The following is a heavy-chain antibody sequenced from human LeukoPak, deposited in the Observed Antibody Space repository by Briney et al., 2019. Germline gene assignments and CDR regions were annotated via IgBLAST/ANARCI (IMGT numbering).Heavy chain of an antibody. Sequence: SVKVSCKASGGTFSSYAISWVRQAPGQGLEWMGGIIPIFGTANYAQKFQGRVTITADESTSTAYMELSSLRSEDTAVYYCARDLTRDQLLWFGEIPGDWFDPWGQGTLVTVSS. D-gene: IGHD3-10*01. CDR1: GGTFSSYA. CDR2: IIPIFGTA. J-gene: IGHJ5*02. V-gene: IGHV1-69*01. CDR3: ARDLTRDQLLWFGEIPGDWFDP.